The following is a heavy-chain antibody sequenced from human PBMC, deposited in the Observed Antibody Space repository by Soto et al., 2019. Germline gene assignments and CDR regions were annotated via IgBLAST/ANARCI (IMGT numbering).Heavy chain of an antibody. CDR1: GFHFSAYW. J-gene: IGHJ4*02. D-gene: IGHD6-19*01. CDR2: IKEDGSDK. V-gene: IGHV3-7*01. CDR3: VGVSLAGS. Sequence: EVQLVDSGGGLVQPGGSLRLSCVASGFHFSAYWMSWFRQAPGKGLEWVANIKEDGSDKYYVASVKGRFTISRDNAKNSLYLQMNSLRAEDTAVYYCVGVSLAGSWGQGTLVTVSS.